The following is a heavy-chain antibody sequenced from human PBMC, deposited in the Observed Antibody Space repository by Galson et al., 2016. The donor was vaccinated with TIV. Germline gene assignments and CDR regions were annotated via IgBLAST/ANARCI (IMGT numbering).Heavy chain of an antibody. J-gene: IGHJ4*02. Sequence: LRLSCAASGFSFSVYWVHWVRQAPGKGLVWVSRINNDGTNTVYADSVKGRFTISRDNAKNTVYLQMNSLRPEDTAVYYCVKERLKFWSISLHSFDSWGQGTLVTVSS. V-gene: IGHV3-74*01. D-gene: IGHD3-3*01. CDR1: GFSFSVYW. CDR2: INNDGTNT. CDR3: VKERLKFWSISLHSFDS.